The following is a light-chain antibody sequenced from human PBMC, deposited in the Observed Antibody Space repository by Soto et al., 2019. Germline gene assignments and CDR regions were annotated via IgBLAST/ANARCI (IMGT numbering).Light chain of an antibody. CDR2: KAS. V-gene: IGKV1-5*03. J-gene: IGKJ1*01. CDR3: QYWDDYSWT. Sequence: DIQMTQSPSTLSASVGDRVTITCRASQSITAWLAWYQQKPGKDPKFLIYKASNLEGGVPSRFSGSGSGTEFTLTISSVQPDDFATYYCQYWDDYSWTFGQGTKVEIK. CDR1: QSITAW.